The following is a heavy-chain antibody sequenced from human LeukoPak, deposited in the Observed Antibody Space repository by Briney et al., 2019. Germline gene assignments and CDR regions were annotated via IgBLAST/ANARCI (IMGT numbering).Heavy chain of an antibody. J-gene: IGHJ4*02. V-gene: IGHV3-48*03. Sequence: PGGSLSLSCAASGFTFSSYELNWVRHAPGKGLERVSYISSSGSTIYYADSVKGRSTISRDNAKNSLYLQMNSLRAEDTALYYCAKDMFSSWGEALDYWGQGTLVTVSS. D-gene: IGHD6-13*01. CDR1: GFTFSSYE. CDR3: AKDMFSSWGEALDY. CDR2: ISSSGSTI.